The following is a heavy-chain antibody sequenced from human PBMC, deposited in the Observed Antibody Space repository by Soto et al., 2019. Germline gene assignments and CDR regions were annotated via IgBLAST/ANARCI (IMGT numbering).Heavy chain of an antibody. CDR3: ARRPVYELWSDYYSDHGAFDI. CDR2: IYPGDSDT. V-gene: IGHV5-51*01. J-gene: IGHJ3*02. D-gene: IGHD3-3*01. CDR1: GYTFTNYW. Sequence: EVQLVQSGAEVTKPGESLKISCKASGYTFTNYWIGWVRQMPGKGLEWMGIIYPGDSDTRYSPSFQGQVTISADKSSTTAYLQWSSLKASDTAIYYCARRPVYELWSDYYSDHGAFDIWGQGTMVTVSS.